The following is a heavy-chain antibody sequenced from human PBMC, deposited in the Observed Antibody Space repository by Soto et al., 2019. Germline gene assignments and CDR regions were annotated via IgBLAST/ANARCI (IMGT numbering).Heavy chain of an antibody. V-gene: IGHV3-30-3*01. CDR2: ISSDGGLS. D-gene: IGHD3-9*01. CDR1: GFAFSSYS. CDR3: AREVLKTKWYFDN. Sequence: GGSLRLSCATSGFAFSSYSMHWFRQAPGKELEWVAVISSDGGLSFYADSVKGRFIISRDNPKGTVFLQMNSLRLEDTAVYYSAREVLKTKWYFDNWGQGIMVTVSS. J-gene: IGHJ4*02.